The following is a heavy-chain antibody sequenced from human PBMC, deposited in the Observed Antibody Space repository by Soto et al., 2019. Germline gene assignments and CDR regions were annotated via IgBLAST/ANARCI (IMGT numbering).Heavy chain of an antibody. V-gene: IGHV3-11*01. CDR2: ISSDSATI. CDR1: GFTFSDHY. D-gene: IGHD3-10*01. J-gene: IGHJ6*02. Sequence: QVQLVESGGDLVKPGGSLRLSCAASGFTFSDHYMTWIRQSPGKGLEWVSYISSDSATIYYTDSVQGRFTVSRDNAKNSVYLQMNSLRAEDTAVYYCASITMVRGVTRYYGMDVWGQGTTVTVSS. CDR3: ASITMVRGVTRYYGMDV.